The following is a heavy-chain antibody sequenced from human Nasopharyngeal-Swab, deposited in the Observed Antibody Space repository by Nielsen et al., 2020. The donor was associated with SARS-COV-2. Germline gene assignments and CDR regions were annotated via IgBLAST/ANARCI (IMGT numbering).Heavy chain of an antibody. V-gene: IGHV3-64*04. CDR3: ARDPRGPGFYFDY. CDR1: GFTFSLYA. Sequence: GGSLRLSCSASGFTFSLYAMHWVRQAPGKGLEYVSTINDYQDRLYYADSVKGRFTISRDNSKNTLYLQMNSLRAKDTAVYYCARDPRGPGFYFDYWGQGTLVTVSS. CDR2: INDYQDRL. D-gene: IGHD1-14*01. J-gene: IGHJ4*02.